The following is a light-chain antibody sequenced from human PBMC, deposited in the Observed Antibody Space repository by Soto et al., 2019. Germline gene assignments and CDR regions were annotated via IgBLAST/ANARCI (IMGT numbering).Light chain of an antibody. Sequence: DIQVTQSPPTLSASVGDRVTITCRASQTISTWMAWYQQKPGKAPKLLVYDASTLQSGVASRFSGSGSGTEFTLIISGLQPDDFATYYCQQYNAYRTFGQGTKVDIK. V-gene: IGKV1-5*01. J-gene: IGKJ1*01. CDR2: DAS. CDR1: QTISTW. CDR3: QQYNAYRT.